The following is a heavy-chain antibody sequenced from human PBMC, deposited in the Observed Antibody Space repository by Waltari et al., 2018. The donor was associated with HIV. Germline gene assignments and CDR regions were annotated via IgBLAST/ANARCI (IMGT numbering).Heavy chain of an antibody. D-gene: IGHD2-8*01. J-gene: IGHJ4*02. CDR2: ISHNGTNK. CDR3: VRAYRLTAAFDY. CDR1: GFPFSSYV. Sequence: QVHLVESGGGVVLPGRSLRLPFATSGFPFSSYVMPWCGQAPGKGLDWVAVISHNGTNKYYADSVKGRFTISRDKSKNTLYLQMNSLRTEDTAVYYCVRAYRLTAAFDYWGQGTLVTVSS. V-gene: IGHV3-30*01.